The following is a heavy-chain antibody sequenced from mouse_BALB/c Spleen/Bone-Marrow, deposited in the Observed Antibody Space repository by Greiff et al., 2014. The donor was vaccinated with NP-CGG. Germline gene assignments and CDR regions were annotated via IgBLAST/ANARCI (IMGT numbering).Heavy chain of an antibody. J-gene: IGHJ3*01. D-gene: IGHD2-3*01. Sequence: EVQRVESGGGLVQPGGSLKLSCVASGFDFSRYWMSWVRQAPGKGLQWIGEINPDSSTINYTPSLKDKFIISRDNAKNTLYLQMSKARSEDTGLYYCSRLGYYGGFAHWGQGTLVTVSA. V-gene: IGHV4-1*02. CDR3: SRLGYYGGFAH. CDR1: GFDFSRYW. CDR2: INPDSSTI.